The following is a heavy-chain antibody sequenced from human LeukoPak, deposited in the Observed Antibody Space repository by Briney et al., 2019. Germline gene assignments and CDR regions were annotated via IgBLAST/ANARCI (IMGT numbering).Heavy chain of an antibody. D-gene: IGHD2-15*01. V-gene: IGHV3-74*01. CDR1: GFTFTNYW. CDR2: INSDGSST. J-gene: IGHJ6*03. Sequence: GRSLRLSCAASGFTFTNYWMHWVRQTPGKGLVWVSRINSDGSSTTYADSVKGRFTISRDNSKNTLYLQMNSLRAEDTAVYYCAKVEDMNYYYMDVWGKGTTVTISS. CDR3: AKVEDMNYYYMDV.